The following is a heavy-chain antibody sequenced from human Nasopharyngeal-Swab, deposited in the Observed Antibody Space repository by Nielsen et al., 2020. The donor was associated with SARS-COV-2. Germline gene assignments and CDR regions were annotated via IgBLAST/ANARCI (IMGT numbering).Heavy chain of an antibody. Sequence: GESLKISCAASGFTFSNYWMSWVRQAPGKGLEWVANIKQDGSEIYYVDSLEGRFTISRDNAKNSLYLQMNSLRAEDTAVYYCARLKYDFWNGPPEDYWGQGTLVTVSS. CDR3: ARLKYDFWNGPPEDY. D-gene: IGHD3-3*01. CDR1: GFTFSNYW. J-gene: IGHJ4*02. V-gene: IGHV3-7*01. CDR2: IKQDGSEI.